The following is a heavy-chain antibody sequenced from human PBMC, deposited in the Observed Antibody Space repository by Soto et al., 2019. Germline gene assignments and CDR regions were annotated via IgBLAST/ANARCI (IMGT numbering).Heavy chain of an antibody. J-gene: IGHJ6*02. D-gene: IGHD1-1*01. CDR3: ARGFTWNIKNHLDV. CDR2: VTSDGGDK. Sequence: VQLVTSGGGVVHPGSSLRLSCAASGFNFPTHAMHWVRQAPDKGLQWVAVVTSDGGDKYYTESVEGRFTISRDNSKNTLSLQMNTLRVDDTAVYFCARGFTWNIKNHLDVWGQGTTVTVSS. V-gene: IGHV3-30*19. CDR1: GFNFPTHA.